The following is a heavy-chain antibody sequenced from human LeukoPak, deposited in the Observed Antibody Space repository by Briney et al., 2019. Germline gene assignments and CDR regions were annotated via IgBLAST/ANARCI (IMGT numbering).Heavy chain of an antibody. CDR3: ARDFGRTSDWQPRLYYGMDV. CDR2: ITSSLSYI. CDR1: GFTFKSYT. J-gene: IGHJ6*02. V-gene: IGHV3-21*01. D-gene: IGHD2-2*01. Sequence: GGSLRLSCAASGFTFKSYTMNWVRQAPGKGLEWVSSITSSLSYISCADSVKGRFTISRDNAKNSLSLQMNSLRAEDTAVYYCARDFGRTSDWQPRLYYGMDVWGQGTTVTVSS.